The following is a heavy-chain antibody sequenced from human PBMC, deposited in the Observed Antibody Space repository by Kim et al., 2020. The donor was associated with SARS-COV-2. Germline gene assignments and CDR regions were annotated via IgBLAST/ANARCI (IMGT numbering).Heavy chain of an antibody. CDR3: ARAPIVVVITHFDY. J-gene: IGHJ4*02. V-gene: IGHV4-31*02. D-gene: IGHD3-22*01. Sequence: NPSLKSRVTISVDTSKHQYSLNLSSVTAADTAVYYCARAPIVVVITHFDYWGQGTLVTVSS.